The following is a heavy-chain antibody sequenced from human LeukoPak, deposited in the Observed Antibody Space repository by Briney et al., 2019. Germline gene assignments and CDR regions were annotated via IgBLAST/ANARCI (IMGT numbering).Heavy chain of an antibody. CDR3: ASSRYDSSGYYGIIGY. D-gene: IGHD3-22*01. CDR1: GFTFSSYA. V-gene: IGHV3-23*01. J-gene: IGHJ4*02. Sequence: GGSLRLSCAASGFTFSSYAMSWVRQAPGKGLEWVSTISGSGGSAYYADSVKGRFTISRDNAKNSLYLQMNSLRAEDTAVYYCASSRYDSSGYYGIIGYWGQGTLVTVSS. CDR2: ISGSGGSA.